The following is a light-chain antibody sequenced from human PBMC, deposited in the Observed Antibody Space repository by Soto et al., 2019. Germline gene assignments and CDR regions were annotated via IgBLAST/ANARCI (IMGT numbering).Light chain of an antibody. J-gene: IGKJ2*02. V-gene: IGKV3-15*01. Sequence: VLTQSPGTLSVSSGEGATLYCRTGQFVTSGHLAWYQQKPGQAPRLLIYGASTRATGIPARFSGSGSGTEFTLTISSLQSEDFAVYYCQQDNNWPSTFGQGTKVDIK. CDR2: GAS. CDR3: QQDNNWPST. CDR1: QFVTSGH.